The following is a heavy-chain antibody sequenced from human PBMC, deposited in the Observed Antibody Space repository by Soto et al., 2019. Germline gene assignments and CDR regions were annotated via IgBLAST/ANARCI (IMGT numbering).Heavy chain of an antibody. V-gene: IGHV4-39*01. J-gene: IGHJ4*02. D-gene: IGHD4-17*01. CDR3: ARHGATVTTLYY. Sequence: SETLSLTCTVSGGSISSYFWGWIRQPPGKGLEWIGSIYYSGSTYYNPSLKSRVTISVDTSKSQFSLKLNSVTAADTAVYYCARHGATVTTLYYWGQGALVTVSS. CDR1: GGSISSYF. CDR2: IYYSGST.